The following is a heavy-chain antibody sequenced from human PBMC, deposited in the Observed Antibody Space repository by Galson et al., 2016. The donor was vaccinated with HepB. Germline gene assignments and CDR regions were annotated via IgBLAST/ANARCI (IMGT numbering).Heavy chain of an antibody. D-gene: IGHD6-6*01. J-gene: IGHJ6*02. CDR2: ISVYNGNT. V-gene: IGHV1-18*01. Sequence: SVKVSCKASGYTFIDYDITWVRQAPGQGLEWMGGISVYNGNTNYAQRLQGRVTVTSDTSTTTAYMEMRSLRSDDTAVYYCATVRLKYTSSSTYYYYGMDVWGQGTTVTVSS. CDR1: GYTFIDYD. CDR3: ATVRLKYTSSSTYYYYGMDV.